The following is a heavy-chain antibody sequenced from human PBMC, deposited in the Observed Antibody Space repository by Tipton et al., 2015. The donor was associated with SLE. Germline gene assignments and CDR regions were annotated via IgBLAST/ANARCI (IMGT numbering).Heavy chain of an antibody. CDR1: GGSFSGYY. CDR3: AREGVMQSSELRAFDI. D-gene: IGHD3-16*01. V-gene: IGHV4-34*01. J-gene: IGHJ3*02. Sequence: LRLSCAVYGGSFSGYYWSWIRQPPGKGLEWIGEINHSGSTNYSPSLKSRVTISLDTSKTQFSLNLRSVTAADTAVYYCAREGVMQSSELRAFDIWGQGTMVTVSS. CDR2: INHSGST.